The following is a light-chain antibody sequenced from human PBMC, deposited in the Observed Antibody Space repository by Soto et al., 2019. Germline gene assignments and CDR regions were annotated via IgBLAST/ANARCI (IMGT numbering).Light chain of an antibody. V-gene: IGLV2-23*03. CDR1: SSDVGGYNL. CDR2: EGN. J-gene: IGLJ2*01. CDR3: WSYAGRRTFEV. Sequence: QSVLTQPASVSGSPGQSITISCTGSSSDVGGYNLVSWYQQYPGKAPKLMIFEGNKRASGVSNRFSASKSGNTASLTISGLQAEDEADYYCWSYAGRRTFEVFGGGTKLTVL.